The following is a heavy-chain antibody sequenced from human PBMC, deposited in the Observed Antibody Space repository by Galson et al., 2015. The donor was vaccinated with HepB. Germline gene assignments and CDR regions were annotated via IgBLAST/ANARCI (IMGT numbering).Heavy chain of an antibody. J-gene: IGHJ6*02. CDR3: ARDRSHGSGSYYKIPTGGMDV. V-gene: IGHV3-30*04. D-gene: IGHD3-10*01. Sequence: SLRLSCAASGFTFSSYAMHWVRQAPGKGLEWVAVISYDGSNKYYADSVKGRFTISRDNSKNTLYLQMNSLRAEDTAVYYCARDRSHGSGSYYKIPTGGMDVWGPGTTVTVSS. CDR2: ISYDGSNK. CDR1: GFTFSSYA.